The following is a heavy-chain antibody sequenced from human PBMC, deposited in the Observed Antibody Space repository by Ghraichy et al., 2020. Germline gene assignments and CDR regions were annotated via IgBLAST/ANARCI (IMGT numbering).Heavy chain of an antibody. J-gene: IGHJ4*02. CDR3: ARPIAVSGHFFDF. V-gene: IGHV1-18*01. CDR1: GFMFSSYG. Sequence: APVKVSCTASGFMFSSYGLSWVRQAPGQGLEWMGWIGANNGHTNYAEKFQHRVTMTTDMSTSTAYMELRSLRSDDTAVYYCARPIAVSGHFFDFWGQGTLVAVSS. D-gene: IGHD6-19*01. CDR2: IGANNGHT.